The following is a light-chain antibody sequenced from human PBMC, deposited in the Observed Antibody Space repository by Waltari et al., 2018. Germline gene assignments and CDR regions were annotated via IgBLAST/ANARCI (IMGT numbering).Light chain of an antibody. CDR2: DVS. CDR3: SSYTSSGTPWV. CDR1: SSDIGGYNY. V-gene: IGLV2-14*03. Sequence: QSALTQPASVSGSPGQSITISCTGTSSDIGGYNYVSWYQEHPGRAPKLMIFDVSDRPSGVSNRFPGSKSGKTASLTISGLQADDEADYYCSSYTSSGTPWVFGGGTKLTVL. J-gene: IGLJ3*02.